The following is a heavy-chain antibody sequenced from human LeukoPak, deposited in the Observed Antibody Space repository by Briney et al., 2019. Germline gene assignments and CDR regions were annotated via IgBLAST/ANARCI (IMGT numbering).Heavy chain of an antibody. D-gene: IGHD6-19*01. CDR2: IWYDGSNK. J-gene: IGHJ5*02. CDR1: GLTFSSYG. CDR3: ARSGYSSGRNHWFDP. Sequence: GGSLRLSCAASGLTFSSYGMHWVREAPGKGLEWVAVIWYDGSNKYYADSVKGRFTISRDNSKDTLYLQMNSLRAEDTAVYYCARSGYSSGRNHWFDPWGQGTLVTVSS. V-gene: IGHV3-33*01.